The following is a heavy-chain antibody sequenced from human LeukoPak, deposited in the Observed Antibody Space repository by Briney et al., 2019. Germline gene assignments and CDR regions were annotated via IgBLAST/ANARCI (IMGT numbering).Heavy chain of an antibody. J-gene: IGHJ4*02. V-gene: IGHV3-7*01. D-gene: IGHD3-22*01. CDR3: ARGGTYYYDSSGYDRPTDY. CDR1: GFTISSYW. Sequence: GGSLRLSCAASGFTISSYWMSWVRQAPGKGLEWVANIKQDGSEKYYVDSVKGRFTISRDNAKNSLYLQMNSLRAEDTAVYYCARGGTYYYDSSGYDRPTDYWGQGTLVTVSS. CDR2: IKQDGSEK.